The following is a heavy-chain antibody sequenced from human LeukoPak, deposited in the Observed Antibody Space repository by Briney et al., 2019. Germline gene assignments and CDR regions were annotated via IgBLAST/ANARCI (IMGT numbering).Heavy chain of an antibody. Sequence: ASLKVSSKASVYTSTIYATRSGREAPGQGDEWRGWINPNSGGTNYAQTFQGRVTITTDPSISTAYMKRSRARSGDTAVYFGAREKKSQLWATPGGQGTLVTVS. CDR3: AREKKSQLWATP. J-gene: IGHJ5*02. D-gene: IGHD5-18*01. CDR2: INPNSGGT. V-gene: IGHV1-2*02. CDR1: VYTSTIYA.